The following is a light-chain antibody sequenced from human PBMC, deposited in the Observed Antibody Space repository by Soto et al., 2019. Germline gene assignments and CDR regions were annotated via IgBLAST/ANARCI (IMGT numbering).Light chain of an antibody. CDR2: DAS. CDR1: QSISAW. CDR3: QQYENYWT. J-gene: IGKJ1*01. V-gene: IGKV1-5*01. Sequence: DIQITPSPSPPSATAGDRGTIPCRGSQSISAWLAWYQQKPGKAPKLLIYDASNLESGVPSRFSGSGSGTEFTLTISNLQPDDFATYYCQQYENYWTFGQGTKVDIK.